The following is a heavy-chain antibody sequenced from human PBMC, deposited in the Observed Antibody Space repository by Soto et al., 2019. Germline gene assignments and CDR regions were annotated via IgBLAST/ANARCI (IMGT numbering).Heavy chain of an antibody. CDR2: ASGSGGVK. CDR3: ARLGSIAAAGTPDY. J-gene: IGHJ4*02. CDR1: GFTFSDYY. V-gene: IGHV3-11*01. D-gene: IGHD6-13*01. Sequence: PGGSLRLSCAASGFTFSDYYMSWFRQAPEKGLEWVSYASGSGGVKLYADSVKGRFTISRDNAKNSLYLQLNSLRADDTAVYYCARLGSIAAAGTPDYWGQRTLVTVSS.